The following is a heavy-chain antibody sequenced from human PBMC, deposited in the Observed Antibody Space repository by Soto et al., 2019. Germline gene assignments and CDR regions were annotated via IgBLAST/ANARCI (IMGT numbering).Heavy chain of an antibody. J-gene: IGHJ5*02. Sequence: QVQLVQSGAEVKKPGASVKVSCKASGHTFTGYYLHWVRQAPGQRLEWMGWINPNSGATNYAENLQGRVTLTRDTSISTAYMELTRLTSEDTAVYYCAKSIIRFLEWSSPFDPWGQGTLVTVSS. D-gene: IGHD3-3*01. CDR1: GHTFTGYY. CDR2: INPNSGAT. CDR3: AKSIIRFLEWSSPFDP. V-gene: IGHV1-2*02.